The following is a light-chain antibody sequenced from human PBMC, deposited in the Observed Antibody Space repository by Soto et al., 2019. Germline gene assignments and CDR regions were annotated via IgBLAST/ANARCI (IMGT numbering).Light chain of an antibody. J-gene: IGLJ2*01. CDR2: EVT. V-gene: IGLV2-14*01. Sequence: QSVLTQPASVSGSPGQSITISCTGTSGDIGHYNYVSWYQQHPGKAPQLLISEVTNRPSGVSRRFSASKSGNTASLTISNLQPEDEADFYCSSYTTTGTLIFGGGTKVTVL. CDR3: SSYTTTGTLI. CDR1: SGDIGHYNY.